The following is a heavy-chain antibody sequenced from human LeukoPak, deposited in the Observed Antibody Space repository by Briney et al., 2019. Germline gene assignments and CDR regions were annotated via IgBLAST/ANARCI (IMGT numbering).Heavy chain of an antibody. CDR3: ARDYGGNSGWFDP. D-gene: IGHD4-23*01. V-gene: IGHV1-8*03. J-gene: IGHJ5*02. CDR1: GYTFISYD. CDR2: MNPNSGNT. Sequence: ASVKVSCKASGYTFISYDINWVRQATGQGLEWMGWMNPNSGNTGYAQKFQGRVTITRNTSISTAYMELSSLRSEDTAVYYYARDYGGNSGWFDPWGQGTLVTVSS.